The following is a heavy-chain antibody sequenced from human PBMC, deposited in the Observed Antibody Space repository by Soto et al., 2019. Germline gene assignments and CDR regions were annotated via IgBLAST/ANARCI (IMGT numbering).Heavy chain of an antibody. CDR1: GYTFTSYG. CDR3: ARDSANDYGDYALYYYYYMDV. D-gene: IGHD4-17*01. V-gene: IGHV1-18*01. CDR2: ISDYNGNT. Sequence: QVQLVQSGAEVKKPGASVKVSCKASGYTFTSYGISWVRQAPGQGLEWMGWISDYNGNTNYAQKLQGRVTMTTDTSTSTAYMELRSLRSDDTAVYYCARDSANDYGDYALYYYYYMDVWGKGTTVTVSS. J-gene: IGHJ6*03.